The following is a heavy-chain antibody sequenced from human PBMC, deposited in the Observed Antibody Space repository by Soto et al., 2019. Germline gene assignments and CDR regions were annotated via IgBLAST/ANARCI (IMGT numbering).Heavy chain of an antibody. D-gene: IGHD3-3*01. CDR3: TRDTREITIFGVVIPSSGMDV. CDR1: GFTFGDYA. J-gene: IGHJ6*02. Sequence: PGGSLRLSCTASGFTFGDYAMSWFRQAPGKGLEWVGFIRSKAYGGTTEYAASVKGRFTISRDDSKSIAYLQMNSLKTEDTAVYYCTRDTREITIFGVVIPSSGMDVWGQGTTVTVSS. V-gene: IGHV3-49*03. CDR2: IRSKAYGGTT.